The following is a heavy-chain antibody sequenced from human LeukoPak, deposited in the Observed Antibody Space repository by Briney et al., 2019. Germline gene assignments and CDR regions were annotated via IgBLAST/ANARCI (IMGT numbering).Heavy chain of an antibody. Sequence: GRSLRLSCAASGFTFSSYGMHWARQAPGKGLEWVAVIWYDGSNKYYADSVKGRFTISRDNSKNTLYLQMNSLRAEDTAVYYCARESGNGYSSGWYPYYYYGMDVWGQGTTVTVSS. CDR3: ARESGNGYSSGWYPYYYYGMDV. CDR1: GFTFSSYG. D-gene: IGHD6-19*01. V-gene: IGHV3-33*01. J-gene: IGHJ6*02. CDR2: IWYDGSNK.